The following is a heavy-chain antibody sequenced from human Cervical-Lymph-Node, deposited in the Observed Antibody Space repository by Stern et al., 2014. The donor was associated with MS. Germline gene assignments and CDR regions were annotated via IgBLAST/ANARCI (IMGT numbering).Heavy chain of an antibody. J-gene: IGHJ6*02. CDR3: ASSVGELTPEAV. V-gene: IGHV1-69*01. CDR2: SLPIVSAA. D-gene: IGHD3-10*01. Sequence: VQLGESGAEVKKPGSSVRVSCKTSGGTFSSYALNWVRQAPGPGLGWMGGSLPIVSAAKYAQTFQGRGSITPEESTSTSYMELASLRSEDTAVYYCASSVGELTPEAVWGQGTTVSVFS. CDR1: GGTFSSYA.